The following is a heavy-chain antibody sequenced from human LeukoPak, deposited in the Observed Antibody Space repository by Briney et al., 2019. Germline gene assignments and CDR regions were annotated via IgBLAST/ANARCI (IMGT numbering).Heavy chain of an antibody. J-gene: IGHJ3*02. Sequence: GASVKVSCKASGGTFSSYAISWVRQAPGQGLEWMGGIIPIFGTANYAQKLQGRVTITTDESTSTAYMELSSLRSEDTAVYYCARDDCSSTSCYTSHAFDIWGQGTMVTVSS. CDR1: GGTFSSYA. V-gene: IGHV1-69*05. D-gene: IGHD2-2*02. CDR2: IIPIFGTA. CDR3: ARDDCSSTSCYTSHAFDI.